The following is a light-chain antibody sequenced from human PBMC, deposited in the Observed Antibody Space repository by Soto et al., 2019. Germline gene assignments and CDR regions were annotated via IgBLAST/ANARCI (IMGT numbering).Light chain of an antibody. CDR1: SSDVGGYNS. J-gene: IGLJ1*01. Sequence: QSVLTQPASVSGSPGQSITISCTGTSSDVGGYNSVSWYQQHPGKAPKLMIYEVSNRPSGVSNRFSGYKSGNTASLTISGLQAEDESDYYCSSYTTSSTLLYVFGTGTKVTVL. V-gene: IGLV2-14*01. CDR3: SSYTTSSTLLYV. CDR2: EVS.